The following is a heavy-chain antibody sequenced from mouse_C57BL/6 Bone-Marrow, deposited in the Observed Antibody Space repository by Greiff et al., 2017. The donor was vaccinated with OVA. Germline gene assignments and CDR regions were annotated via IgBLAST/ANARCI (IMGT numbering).Heavy chain of an antibody. CDR3: AIYPDWFAY. CDR1: GFTFSDYG. J-gene: IGHJ3*01. CDR2: ISSGSSTI. D-gene: IGHD1-1*01. Sequence: DVMLVESGGGLVKPGGSLKLSCAASGFTFSDYGMHWVRQAPEKGLEWVAYISSGSSTIYYADTVKGRFTISRDNAKNTLFLQMTSLRSEDTAMYYCAIYPDWFAYWGQGTLVTVSA. V-gene: IGHV5-17*01.